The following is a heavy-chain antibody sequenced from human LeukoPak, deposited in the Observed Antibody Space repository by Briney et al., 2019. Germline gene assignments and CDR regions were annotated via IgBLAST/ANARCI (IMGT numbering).Heavy chain of an antibody. CDR1: GYTFTVYY. CDR2: INPNSGGT. V-gene: IGHV1-2*03. CDR3: ALNDYGDGLGY. D-gene: IGHD4-17*01. Sequence: LGASVKVSCKASGYTFTVYYIHWVRQAPGQGLEWMGWINPNSGGTNYAQRFQGRVTMTRDTSFSTACMELSRLRSDDTAVYYCALNDYGDGLGYWGQGTLVTVFS. J-gene: IGHJ4*02.